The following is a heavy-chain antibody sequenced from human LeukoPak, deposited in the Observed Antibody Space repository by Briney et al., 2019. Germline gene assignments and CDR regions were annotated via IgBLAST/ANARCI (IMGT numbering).Heavy chain of an antibody. D-gene: IGHD2-2*01. CDR2: ISGSGGST. V-gene: IGHV3-23*01. CDR1: GFTFSSYA. J-gene: IGHJ4*02. Sequence: GESLRLSCAASGFTFSSYAMSWVRQPPGKGLEWVSAISGSGGSTYYADSVKGRFTISRDNSKNTLYLQMNSLRAEDTAVYYCAKDDTGFIVVVPAAIWVYWGQGTLVTVSS. CDR3: AKDDTGFIVVVPAAIWVY.